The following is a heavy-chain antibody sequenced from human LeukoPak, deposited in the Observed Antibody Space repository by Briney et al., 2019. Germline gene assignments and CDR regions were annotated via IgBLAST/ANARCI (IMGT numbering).Heavy chain of an antibody. CDR1: GFTFSSYE. Sequence: GGSLRLSCAASGFTFSSYEMNWVRQAPGKGLEWVSTISGSGGSKYYADSVKGRFTISRDNSKNTLYLQMNSLRAEDTAVYYCAKTMVRGVGLDYWGQGTLVTVSS. D-gene: IGHD3-10*01. CDR3: AKTMVRGVGLDY. V-gene: IGHV3-23*01. CDR2: ISGSGGSK. J-gene: IGHJ4*02.